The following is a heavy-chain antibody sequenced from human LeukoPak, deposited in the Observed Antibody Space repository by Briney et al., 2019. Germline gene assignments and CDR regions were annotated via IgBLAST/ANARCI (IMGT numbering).Heavy chain of an antibody. CDR1: GDSVSINSAA. V-gene: IGHV6-1*01. CDR3: AREVQSSGLFDY. Sequence: SQTLSLTSALSGDSVSINSAAWSWIRQSPSRGLEWLGRTYYRSKWYNDYAVSVKSRITINPDTSKNQFSLQLNSVTPEDTAVYYCAREVQSSGLFDYWGQGTLVTVSS. D-gene: IGHD5-12*01. J-gene: IGHJ4*02. CDR2: TYYRSKWYN.